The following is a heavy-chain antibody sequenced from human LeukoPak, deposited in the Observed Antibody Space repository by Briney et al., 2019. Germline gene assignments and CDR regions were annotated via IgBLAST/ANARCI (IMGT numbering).Heavy chain of an antibody. CDR1: GGSMSSYY. J-gene: IGHJ4*02. D-gene: IGHD1-7*01. CDR3: ARVGPMTGTTYFDY. CDR2: IYANGNT. V-gene: IGHV4-4*07. Sequence: SETLSLTCTVSGGSMSSYYWSWLRQSAGKGLEWIGRIYANGNTNYNPSLKSRVTMSVDTSKNQFSLKLTSVTAADTAVYYCARVGPMTGTTYFDYWGQGTLVTVSS.